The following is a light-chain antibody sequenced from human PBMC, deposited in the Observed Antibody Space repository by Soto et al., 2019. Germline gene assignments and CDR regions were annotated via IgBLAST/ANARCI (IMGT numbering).Light chain of an antibody. CDR3: QQFSSYPLT. Sequence: EIVLTQSPGTLPLSPGERATLSCRASQSVSNSHLAWHQQKPGQAPRLLIFGVSSRAAGIPDRFSGSGSGTDLTLTISRLEPEDFAVYYCQQFSSYPLTFGGGTKVDIK. J-gene: IGKJ4*01. CDR1: QSVSNSH. V-gene: IGKV3-20*01. CDR2: GVS.